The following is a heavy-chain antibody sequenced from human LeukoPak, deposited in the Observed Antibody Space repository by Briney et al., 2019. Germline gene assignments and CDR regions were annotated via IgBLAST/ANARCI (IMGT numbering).Heavy chain of an antibody. CDR2: INTNTGNP. D-gene: IGHD3-16*01. J-gene: IGHJ4*02. CDR1: GYTFTGYY. CDR3: ARARVQFVWFTLGY. V-gene: IGHV7-4-1*02. Sequence: ASVKVSCKASGYTFTGYYMHWVRQAPGQGLEWMGWINTNTGNPTYAQGFTGRFVFSLDTSVSTAYLQISSLKAEDTAVYYCARARVQFVWFTLGYWGQGTLVTVSS.